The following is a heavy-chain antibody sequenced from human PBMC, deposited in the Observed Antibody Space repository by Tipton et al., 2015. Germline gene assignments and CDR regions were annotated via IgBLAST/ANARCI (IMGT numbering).Heavy chain of an antibody. CDR3: ARDDSGPPRGMDV. CDR1: GLTFKNFA. CDR2: IWHDGINK. Sequence: SLRLSCAASGLTFKNFAMHWVRQAPGKGLEWVAVIWHDGINKYYGDSLKGRFTISRDNSKNTLYLQMNSLRAEDTAVYYCARDDSGPPRGMDVWGQGTTVTVSS. D-gene: IGHD1-26*01. V-gene: IGHV3-33*01. J-gene: IGHJ6*02.